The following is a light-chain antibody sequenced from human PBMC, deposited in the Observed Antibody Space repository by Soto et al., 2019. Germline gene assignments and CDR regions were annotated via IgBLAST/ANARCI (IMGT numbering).Light chain of an antibody. CDR2: DAS. V-gene: IGKV1-39*01. CDR3: QQSYSTPPT. J-gene: IGKJ1*01. CDR1: QSISVS. Sequence: IQMTQSPSTLSASVGDTVTITCRASQSISVSLAWYQQKPGKAPNLLIYDASTLQGGVPSRFSGSGSGTDFTLTISSLQPEDFATYYCQQSYSTPPTFGQGTKVDIK.